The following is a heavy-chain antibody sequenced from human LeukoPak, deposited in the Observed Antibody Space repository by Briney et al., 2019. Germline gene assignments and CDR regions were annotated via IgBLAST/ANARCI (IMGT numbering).Heavy chain of an antibody. CDR1: GYTFTSYG. J-gene: IGHJ5*02. CDR2: ISAYNGNT. Sequence: ASVKVSCKASGYTFTSYGISWVRQAPGQGLEWMGWISAYNGNTNYAQKLQGRVTMTTDTSTSTAYMELRSLRSDDTAVYYCARAAQRVVPAATLTYNWFDPWGQGTLVTVSS. D-gene: IGHD2-2*01. CDR3: ARAAQRVVPAATLTYNWFDP. V-gene: IGHV1-18*01.